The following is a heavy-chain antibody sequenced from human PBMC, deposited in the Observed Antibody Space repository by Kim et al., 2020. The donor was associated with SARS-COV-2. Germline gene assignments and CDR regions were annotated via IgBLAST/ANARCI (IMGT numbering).Heavy chain of an antibody. J-gene: IGHJ4*02. CDR2: ISYSGST. CDR3: ARDGTTVITQSFDF. V-gene: IGHV4-39*07. Sequence: SETLSLTCTVSGGSISSDAYYWGWIRQPPGKGLEWIGSISYSGSTYYNPSLESRVTMSVDTSKNHFSLKLTSLTAADTAVYFCARDGTTVITQSFDFWGQGTLVTVSS. CDR1: GGSISSDAYY. D-gene: IGHD4-17*01.